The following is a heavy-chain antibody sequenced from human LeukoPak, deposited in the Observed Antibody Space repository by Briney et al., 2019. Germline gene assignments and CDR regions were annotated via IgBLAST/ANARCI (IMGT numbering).Heavy chain of an antibody. Sequence: AGTLSFSCAASGFTINSYALSRPRQAPGKGLEWVSATSGGGGSTYYEDSVKGRFTISRDNSKNTLYLQMNSLRAEDTAVYYCAKARYGSGSYDGMDVWGQGTTVTVSS. CDR3: AKARYGSGSYDGMDV. V-gene: IGHV3-23*01. D-gene: IGHD3-10*01. CDR1: GFTINSYA. CDR2: TSGGGGST. J-gene: IGHJ6*02.